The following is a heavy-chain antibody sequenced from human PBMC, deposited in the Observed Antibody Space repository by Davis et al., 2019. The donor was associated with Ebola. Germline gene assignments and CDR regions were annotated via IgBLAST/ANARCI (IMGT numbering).Heavy chain of an antibody. Sequence: HSQTLSLTCDISGDSVSRVAWNWIRQSPSRGLEWLGRTYYTSKWNNDFADSVKSRININPDTSNNQFSLQLNSVTPEDTAVYYCARGWLRSGLDSWGQGTLVTVSS. CDR2: TYYTSKWNN. D-gene: IGHD5-12*01. V-gene: IGHV6-1*01. J-gene: IGHJ4*02. CDR1: GDSVSRVA. CDR3: ARGWLRSGLDS.